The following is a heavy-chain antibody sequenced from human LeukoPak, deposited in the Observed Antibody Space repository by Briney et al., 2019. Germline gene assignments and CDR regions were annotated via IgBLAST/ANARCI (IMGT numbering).Heavy chain of an antibody. Sequence: SETLSHTPTLSRGSNSSSSHHSRWIRHSPGDGLQWITSMSYSGATYYNPSRQSRVTISVDTSKNQFSLKLYSVTAADTAVYYCARHCRAVLVVPVARGDYFDYLGEGTLVSVSS. D-gene: IGHD2-2*01. CDR2: MSYSGAT. CDR3: ARHCRAVLVVPVARGDYFDY. CDR1: RGSNSSSSHH. J-gene: IGHJ4*02. V-gene: IGHV4-39*01.